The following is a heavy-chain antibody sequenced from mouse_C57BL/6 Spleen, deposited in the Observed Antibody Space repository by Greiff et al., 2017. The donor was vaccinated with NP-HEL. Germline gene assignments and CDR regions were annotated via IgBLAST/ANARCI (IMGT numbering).Heavy chain of an antibody. CDR2: IDPSDSYT. CDR3: ASLLNWDVAY. Sequence: QVQLQQPGAELVRPGTSVKLSCKASGYTFTSYWMHWVKQRPGQGLEWIGVIDPSDSYTNYNQKFKGKATLTVDTSSSTAYMQLSSLTSEDSAVYYCASLLNWDVAYWGQGTLVTVSA. V-gene: IGHV1-59*01. J-gene: IGHJ3*01. D-gene: IGHD4-1*01. CDR1: GYTFTSYW.